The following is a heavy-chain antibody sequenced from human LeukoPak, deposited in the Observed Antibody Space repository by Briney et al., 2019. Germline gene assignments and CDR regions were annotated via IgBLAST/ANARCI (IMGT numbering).Heavy chain of an antibody. CDR3: ATGIVAIKSRFFDY. D-gene: IGHD5-12*01. CDR2: IYYRGST. J-gene: IGHJ4*02. V-gene: IGHV4-39*01. Sequence: SETLSLTCTVSGGSISSSSYYWGWIRQPRGRGLEWIGSIYYRGSTYYNPSLKSRVTISVDTSKSQFSLELTSVTVADTAMHFCATGIVAIKSRFFDYWGQGSLITVSS. CDR1: GGSISSSSYY.